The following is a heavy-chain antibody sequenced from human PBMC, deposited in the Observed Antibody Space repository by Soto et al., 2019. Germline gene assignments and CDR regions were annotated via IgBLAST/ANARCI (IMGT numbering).Heavy chain of an antibody. J-gene: IGHJ5*02. V-gene: IGHV4-4*08. D-gene: IGHD2-2*01. Sequence: SETLSLTCTVSGGSISTYYWIWIRQPPGKGLEWIGVFYNGGTTNYSPPLKSRVTISVDTSKNQFSLKLSSVTAADTAVYYCARDSPAARGDWFAPWGQGTLVTVSS. CDR3: ARDSPAARGDWFAP. CDR1: GGSISTYY. CDR2: FYNGGTT.